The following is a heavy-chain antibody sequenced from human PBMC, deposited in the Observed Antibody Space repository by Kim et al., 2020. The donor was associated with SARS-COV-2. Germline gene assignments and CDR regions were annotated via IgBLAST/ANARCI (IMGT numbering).Heavy chain of an antibody. Sequence: ASVKVSCKASGYTFTGYYMHWVRQAPGQGLEWMGRINPNSGGTNYAQKFQGRVTMTRDTSISTAYMELSRLRSDDTAVYYCLRGWSSSGSPGPLFDYWGQGTLVTVSS. V-gene: IGHV1-2*06. J-gene: IGHJ4*02. CDR2: INPNSGGT. D-gene: IGHD6-6*01. CDR3: LRGWSSSGSPGPLFDY. CDR1: GYTFTGYY.